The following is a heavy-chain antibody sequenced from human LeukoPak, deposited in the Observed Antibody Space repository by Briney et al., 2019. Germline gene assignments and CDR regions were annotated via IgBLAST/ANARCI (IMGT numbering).Heavy chain of an antibody. CDR2: MNPNSGNT. CDR3: ARISRLNWYFDR. V-gene: IGHV1-8*01. J-gene: IGHJ2*01. Sequence: ASVKVSCKASGYTFTSYDINWVRQATGQGLEWMGWMNPNSGNTGYAQKFQGRVTMTRNTSISTAYMELSSLRSEDTAVYYCARISRLNWYFDRWGRGTLVTVSS. CDR1: GYTFTSYD. D-gene: IGHD3-3*01.